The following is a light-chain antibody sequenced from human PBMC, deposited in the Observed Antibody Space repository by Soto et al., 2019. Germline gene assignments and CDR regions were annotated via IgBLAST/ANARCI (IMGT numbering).Light chain of an antibody. J-gene: IGLJ1*01. CDR3: CSDAGTSSYL. V-gene: IGLV2-23*02. Sequence: ALTQPASVSGTPGQSITISCTRTNGDLGSFNFVSWYQQHPGKAPKVMIYEVAKRPSGISDHFSGSKSGNTASLTISGLQVEDEADYYCCSDAGTSSYLFGTGTKVTVL. CDR2: EVA. CDR1: NGDLGSFNF.